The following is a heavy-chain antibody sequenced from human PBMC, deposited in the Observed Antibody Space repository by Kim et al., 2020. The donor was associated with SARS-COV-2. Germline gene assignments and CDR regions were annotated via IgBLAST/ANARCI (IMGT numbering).Heavy chain of an antibody. CDR2: T. V-gene: IGHV5-51*01. D-gene: IGHD3-10*01. CDR3: ARQPSAGDIDY. Sequence: TSYSPSFQGQVTISADKSISTAYLQWSSLKASDTAMYYCARQPSAGDIDYWGQGTLVTVSS. J-gene: IGHJ4*02.